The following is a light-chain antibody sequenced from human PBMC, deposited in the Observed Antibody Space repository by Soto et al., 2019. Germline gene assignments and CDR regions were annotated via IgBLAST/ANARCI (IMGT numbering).Light chain of an antibody. CDR3: SSNAGSNNYV. CDR2: DVT. J-gene: IGLJ1*01. Sequence: QSVLTQPRSVSGSPGQSVTISCTGTNSDVGGYNYVSWYQHHPGKAPKLMIFDVTKRPSGVPDRFSGSKSGNTASLTVSGLQAEDEADYYCSSNAGSNNYVLGNGTKVT. CDR1: NSDVGGYNY. V-gene: IGLV2-11*01.